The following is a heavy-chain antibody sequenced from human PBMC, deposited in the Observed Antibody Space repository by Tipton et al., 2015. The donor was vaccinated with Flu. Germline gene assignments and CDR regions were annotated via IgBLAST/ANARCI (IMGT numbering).Heavy chain of an antibody. Sequence: QLVQSGAEVKKPGESLKISCKGSGYSFTSNWIGWVRQMPGKGLEWIGLIYTSGRAEYNPPLESRVTISIDKSKNQFSLKLSSVTAADTAVYFCAKSLGPMNWFDPWGQGTLVTVSS. D-gene: IGHD6-19*01. CDR1: GYSFTSNW. J-gene: IGHJ5*02. V-gene: IGHV5-51*03. CDR3: AKSLGPMNWFDP. CDR2: IYTSGRA.